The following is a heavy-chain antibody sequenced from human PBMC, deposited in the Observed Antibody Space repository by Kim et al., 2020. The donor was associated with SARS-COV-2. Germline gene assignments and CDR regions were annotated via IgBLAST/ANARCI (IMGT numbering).Heavy chain of an antibody. CDR3: ARGGEAGPY. J-gene: IGHJ4*02. Sequence: SEKYYADSVKGRFTISRDNAKNSLYLQMNSLRVEDTAVHYCARGGEAGPYWGQGTLVTVSS. CDR2: SEK. V-gene: IGHV3-7*01.